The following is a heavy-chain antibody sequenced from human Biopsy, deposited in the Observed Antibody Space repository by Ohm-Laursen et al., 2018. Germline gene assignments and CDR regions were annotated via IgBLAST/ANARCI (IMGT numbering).Heavy chain of an antibody. D-gene: IGHD1-14*01. CDR3: ARGRSHLLPDHDWFDP. CDR1: GFGFYA. V-gene: IGHV3-21*06. J-gene: IGHJ5*02. Sequence: SLRLSCAASGFGFYAMHWVRQPPGKGLEWVSSISRSTSHILYAETLKGRFTSSRDNAKNSVYLQMNGLRVEDTAVYYCARGRSHLLPDHDWFDPWGQGTLVTVSS. CDR2: ISRSTSHI.